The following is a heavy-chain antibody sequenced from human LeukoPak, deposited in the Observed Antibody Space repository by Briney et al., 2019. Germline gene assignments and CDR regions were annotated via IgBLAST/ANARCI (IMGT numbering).Heavy chain of an antibody. V-gene: IGHV4-39*07. CDR3: ARLWIQLWLPNWFDP. CDR2: IYYSGST. CDR1: GGSISSSSYY. Sequence: SETLSLTCTVSGGSISSSSYYWGWIRQPPGKGLEWIGSIYYSGSTYYNPSLKSRVTLSVDTPKNQFSLKLSSVTAADTALYHCARLWIQLWLPNWFDPWGQGTLVTVSS. D-gene: IGHD5-18*01. J-gene: IGHJ5*02.